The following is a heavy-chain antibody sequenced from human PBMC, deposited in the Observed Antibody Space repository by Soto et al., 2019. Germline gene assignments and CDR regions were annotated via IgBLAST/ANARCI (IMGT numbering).Heavy chain of an antibody. CDR3: ARGRGTSIVVVVAATTFDY. Sequence: QVQLQQWGAGLLKPSGTLSLTCAVYGGSFSGYYWSWIRQPPGKGLEWIGEINHSGSTNYNPSLKSRVTISVDTSKNQFSLKLSSVTAADTAVYYCARGRGTSIVVVVAATTFDYWGQGTLVTVSS. J-gene: IGHJ4*02. V-gene: IGHV4-34*01. D-gene: IGHD2-15*01. CDR2: INHSGST. CDR1: GGSFSGYY.